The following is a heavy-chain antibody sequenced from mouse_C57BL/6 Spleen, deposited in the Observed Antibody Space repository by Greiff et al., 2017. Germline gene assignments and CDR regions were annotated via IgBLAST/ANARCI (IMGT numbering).Heavy chain of an antibody. CDR1: GFTFSDYG. V-gene: IGHV5-17*01. CDR3: ARNDYPYYAMDY. D-gene: IGHD2-4*01. Sequence: EVQVVESGGGLVKPGGSLKLSCAASGFTFSDYGMHWVRQAPEKGLEWVAYISSGSSTIYYADTVKGRFTIYRDNAKNTLFLQMTSLRSEDTAMYYCARNDYPYYAMDYWGQGTSVTVSS. J-gene: IGHJ4*01. CDR2: ISSGSSTI.